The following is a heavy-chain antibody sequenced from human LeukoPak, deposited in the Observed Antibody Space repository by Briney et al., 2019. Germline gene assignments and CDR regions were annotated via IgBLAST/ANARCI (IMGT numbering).Heavy chain of an antibody. CDR2: ISAGNGNT. J-gene: IGHJ4*02. CDR1: GYTFTSYA. D-gene: IGHD7-27*01. CDR3: ARDMGIGPPYFDY. Sequence: GASVKVSCKASGYTFTSYAMHWVRQAPGQRLEWMGWISAGNGNTKYSQKFQGRVTITRDTSASTAYMELSSLRSEDTAVYYCARDMGIGPPYFDYWGQGTLVTVSS. V-gene: IGHV1-3*01.